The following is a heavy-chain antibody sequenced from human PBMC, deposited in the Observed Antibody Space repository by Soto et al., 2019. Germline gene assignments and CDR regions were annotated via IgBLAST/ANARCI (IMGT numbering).Heavy chain of an antibody. CDR1: GFTFSSYG. V-gene: IGHV3-30*18. CDR2: ISYDGSNK. J-gene: IGHJ6*02. CDR3: AKGGPSGYYGMDV. D-gene: IGHD3-10*01. Sequence: GSLRLSCAASGFTFSSYGMHWVRQAPGKGLEWVAVISYDGSNKYYADSVKGRFTISRDNSKNTLYLQMNSLRAEDTAVYYCAKGGPSGYYGMDVWGQGTTVTVS.